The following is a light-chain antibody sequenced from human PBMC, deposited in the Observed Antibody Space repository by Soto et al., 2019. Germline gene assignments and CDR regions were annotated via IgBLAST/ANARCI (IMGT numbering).Light chain of an antibody. CDR1: QSISSN. CDR3: HQYESWPQT. V-gene: IGKV3-15*01. CDR2: PAS. Sequence: EIVMTQSPATLSVSPGERATLSCRASQSISSNLAWYQQKLGQAPRLLIYPASTRATGIPARFSGSGSGTEFTLTISSLQSEDFALYYWHQYESWPQTFSQGTKVEI. J-gene: IGKJ1*01.